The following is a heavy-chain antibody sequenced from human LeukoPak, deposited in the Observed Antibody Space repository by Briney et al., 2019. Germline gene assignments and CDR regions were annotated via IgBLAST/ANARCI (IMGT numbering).Heavy chain of an antibody. CDR1: GFTFRKYW. CDR3: ARSLGD. CDR2: INPDGDYS. Sequence: PGGSLRLSCAASGFTFRKYWMQWVRQVPGKGLVWVSEINPDGDYSGHSNSVRGRFTISRDNAKNTLYLQMTSLSAEDTAVYYCARSLGDWGQGTLVSVSS. V-gene: IGHV3-74*01. J-gene: IGHJ4*01. D-gene: IGHD3-16*01.